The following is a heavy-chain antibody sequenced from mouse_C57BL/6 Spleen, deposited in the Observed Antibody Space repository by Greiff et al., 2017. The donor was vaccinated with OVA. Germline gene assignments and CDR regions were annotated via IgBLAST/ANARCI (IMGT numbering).Heavy chain of an antibody. CDR1: GYTFTSYW. CDR3: ARDDYYGSSYAYFDY. J-gene: IGHJ2*01. D-gene: IGHD1-1*01. V-gene: IGHV1-64*01. CDR2: IHPNSGST. Sequence: VQLQQPGAELVKPGASVKLSCKASGYTFTSYWMHWVKQRPGQGLEWIGMIHPNSGSTNYNEKFKSKATLTVDKSSSTAYMQLSSLTSEDSAVYYCARDDYYGSSYAYFDYWGQGTTLTVSS.